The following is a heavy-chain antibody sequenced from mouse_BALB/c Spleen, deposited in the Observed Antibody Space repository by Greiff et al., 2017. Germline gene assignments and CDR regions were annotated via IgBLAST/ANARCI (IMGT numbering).Heavy chain of an antibody. CDR1: GFTFSSYT. J-gene: IGHJ4*01. CDR3: TSYGNYYYAMDY. Sequence: EVMLVESGGGLVKPGGSLKLSCAASGFTFSSYTMSWVRQTPEKRLEWVATISSGGSYTYYPDSVKGRFTISRDNAKNTLYLQMSSLKSEDTAMYYCTSYGNYYYAMDYWGQGTSVTVSS. CDR2: ISSGGSYT. V-gene: IGHV5-6-4*01. D-gene: IGHD2-1*01.